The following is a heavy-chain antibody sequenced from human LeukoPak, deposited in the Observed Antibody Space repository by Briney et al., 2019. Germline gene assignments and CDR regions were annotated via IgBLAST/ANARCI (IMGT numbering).Heavy chain of an antibody. Sequence: PSQTLSLTCTVSGGSISSGGFYWSWIRQHPGKGLGWIGYIYYSGSTYYNPSLKSRVTISVDTSKNQFSLKLSSVTAADTAVYYCAREQRYSGYRYWGQGTLVTVSS. J-gene: IGHJ4*02. D-gene: IGHD5-12*01. V-gene: IGHV4-31*03. CDR1: GGSISSGGFY. CDR3: AREQRYSGYRY. CDR2: IYYSGST.